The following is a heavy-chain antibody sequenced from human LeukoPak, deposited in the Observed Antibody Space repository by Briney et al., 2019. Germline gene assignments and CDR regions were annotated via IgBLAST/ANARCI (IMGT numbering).Heavy chain of an antibody. CDR1: DPSINTYY. CDR2: MYATGTT. D-gene: IGHD3-10*01. Sequence: PSETLSLTCTVSDPSINTYYWSWIRQPAGKGLEWIGHMYATGTTNYNPSLKSRVSMSIDTSKNQISLNLRSVTAADTAVYYCAKVAKYFYGPETYFFFENWGQGTLVTVSS. V-gene: IGHV4-4*07. J-gene: IGHJ4*02. CDR3: AKVAKYFYGPETYFFFEN.